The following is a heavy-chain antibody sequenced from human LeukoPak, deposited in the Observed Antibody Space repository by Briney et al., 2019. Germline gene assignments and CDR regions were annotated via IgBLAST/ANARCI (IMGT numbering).Heavy chain of an antibody. V-gene: IGHV1-69*05. J-gene: IGHJ4*02. D-gene: IGHD2-8*01. CDR1: GGTFSSYA. CDR3: ARDRGLLGVSPFDY. CDR2: IIPIFGTA. Sequence: SVKVSCKASGGTFSSYAIGWVRQAPGQGLEWMGRIIPIFGTANYAQKFQGRVTITTDESTSTAYMELSSLGSEDTAVYYCARDRGLLGVSPFDYWGQGTLVTVSS.